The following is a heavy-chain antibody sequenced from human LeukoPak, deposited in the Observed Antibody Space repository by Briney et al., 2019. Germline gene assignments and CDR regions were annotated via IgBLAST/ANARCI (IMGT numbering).Heavy chain of an antibody. CDR3: ARVSKIVVVPAASPEYYYYMDV. CDR1: GFTFSNHA. Sequence: GGSLRLSCAASGFTFSNHAMSWVRQAPGKGLEWVSVIGDSGGSTYYADSVKGRFTISRDNSKNTLYLQMNSLRAEDAAVYYCARVSKIVVVPAASPEYYYYMDVWGKGTTVTVSS. V-gene: IGHV3-23*01. J-gene: IGHJ6*03. CDR2: IGDSGGST. D-gene: IGHD2-2*01.